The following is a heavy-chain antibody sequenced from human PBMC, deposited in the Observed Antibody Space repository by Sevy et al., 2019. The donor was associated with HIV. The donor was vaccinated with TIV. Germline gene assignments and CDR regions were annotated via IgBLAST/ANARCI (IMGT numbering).Heavy chain of an antibody. CDR3: ARDSNYYDSSGFLSEAFDI. CDR1: GFTFSSYS. CDR2: ISSSSSTI. D-gene: IGHD3-22*01. V-gene: IGHV3-48*02. Sequence: GESLKISCAASGFTFSSYSMNWVRQAPGKGLEWVSYISSSSSTIYYAYSVKGRFTISRDNAKNSLYLQMNSLRDEDTAVYYCARDSNYYDSSGFLSEAFDIWGQGTMVTVSS. J-gene: IGHJ3*02.